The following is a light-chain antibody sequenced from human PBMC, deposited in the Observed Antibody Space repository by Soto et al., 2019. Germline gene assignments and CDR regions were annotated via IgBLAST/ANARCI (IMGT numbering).Light chain of an antibody. J-gene: IGKJ1*01. CDR1: QSVSSSY. CDR3: QQYGSFWT. V-gene: IGKV3-20*01. CDR2: GAS. Sequence: EIVLTQSPGTLSLSPGERATLSCRASQSVSSSYLAWYQQKPGQAPRLLIYGASSRATGIPDRFSGSGSGTDFTLTISRLEPEDFAVYYCQQYGSFWTFGQGTQVEI.